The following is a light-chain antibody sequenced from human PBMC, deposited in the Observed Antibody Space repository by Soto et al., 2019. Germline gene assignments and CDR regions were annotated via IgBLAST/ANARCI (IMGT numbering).Light chain of an antibody. CDR3: QQYNNWPWT. Sequence: EIVMTQSPATLSVSPGERATLSCGASQSVSSNLAWYQQKPGQAPRLLIYGASTRATGIPARFSGSGSGTEFTLTISSLQSEDFAVYYCQQYNNWPWTLGQGNKVDIK. V-gene: IGKV3-15*01. CDR2: GAS. J-gene: IGKJ1*01. CDR1: QSVSSN.